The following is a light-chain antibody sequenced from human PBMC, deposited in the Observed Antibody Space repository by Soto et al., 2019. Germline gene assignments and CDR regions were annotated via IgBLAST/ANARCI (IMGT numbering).Light chain of an antibody. CDR1: SSDVGGFNS. CDR2: DVV. V-gene: IGLV2-14*03. CDR3: SSDTSTMTNV. Sequence: QSALTQPASVSGSPGQSITISCTGTSSDVGGFNSVSWYQLRPGTAPKLILYDVVDRPSGVSCRFSGSKSGNTASLTISGLHAADEADYCCSSDTSTMTNVFGSGTKLTVL. J-gene: IGLJ1*01.